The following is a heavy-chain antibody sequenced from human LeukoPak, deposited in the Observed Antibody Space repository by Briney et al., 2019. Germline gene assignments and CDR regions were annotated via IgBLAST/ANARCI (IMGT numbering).Heavy chain of an antibody. V-gene: IGHV3-7*01. CDR3: ARSLYPSGSFFDY. Sequence: GGSLRLSCAASGFTFSSYWMSWVRQAPGKGLEWVANIKQDGSEEYYVDSVKGRFTISRDNAKNSLYLQMNSLRAEDTAVYYCARSLYPSGSFFDYWGQGTLVTVS. CDR2: IKQDGSEE. CDR1: GFTFSSYW. D-gene: IGHD6-13*01. J-gene: IGHJ4*02.